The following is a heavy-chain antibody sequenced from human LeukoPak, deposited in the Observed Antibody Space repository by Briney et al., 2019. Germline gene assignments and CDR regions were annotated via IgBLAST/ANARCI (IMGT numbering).Heavy chain of an antibody. Sequence: SETLSLTCTVSGGSISSGGYSWSWIRQHPGKGLEWIGCIYYSGSTYYNPSLRSRVTISLDTSKNHFSLRLSSVTAADTAVYYCARFGPPNCSGGSCFFDYWGQGTLVTVSS. CDR1: GGSISSGGYS. CDR2: IYYSGST. J-gene: IGHJ4*02. V-gene: IGHV4-31*03. D-gene: IGHD2-15*01. CDR3: ARFGPPNCSGGSCFFDY.